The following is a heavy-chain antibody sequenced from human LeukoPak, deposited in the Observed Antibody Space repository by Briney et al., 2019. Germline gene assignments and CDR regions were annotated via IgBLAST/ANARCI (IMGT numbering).Heavy chain of an antibody. J-gene: IGHJ3*02. CDR3: ASVDWMIGAFDI. V-gene: IGHV3-48*02. CDR2: ITSSSSTI. Sequence: GGSLRLSCAASGFTFSTYSMNWVRQAPGRGLEWVSYITSSSSTIYYADSVRGRFTISRDNAKNSLYLQMNSLRDEDTAVYYCASVDWMIGAFDIWGQGTMVTVSS. CDR1: GFTFSTYS. D-gene: IGHD3-22*01.